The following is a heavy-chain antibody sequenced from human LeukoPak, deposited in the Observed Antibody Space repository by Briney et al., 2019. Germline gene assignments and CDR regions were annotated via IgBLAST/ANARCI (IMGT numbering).Heavy chain of an antibody. CDR3: ARAKSSSWAHYSDY. Sequence: SETLSLTCAVSGYSISSGYYWGWIRQPPGKGLEWIGTIYHSGSTYYNPSLKSRVTISVDTSKNQFSLKLSSVTAADTAVYYCARAKSSSWAHYSDYWGQGTLVTVSS. CDR1: GYSISSGYY. V-gene: IGHV4-38-2*01. CDR2: IYHSGST. J-gene: IGHJ4*02. D-gene: IGHD6-13*01.